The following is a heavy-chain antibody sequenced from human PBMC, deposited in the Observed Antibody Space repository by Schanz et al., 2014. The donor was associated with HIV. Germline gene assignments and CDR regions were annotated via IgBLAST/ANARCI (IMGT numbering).Heavy chain of an antibody. D-gene: IGHD4-17*01. Sequence: EVQLLESGGGLVQPGGSLRLSCAASGLTFSSHPMAWVRQAPGRGLEWVASIGGTGASTYYADFAKGRFTISRDNSKNTLYLQMNSLRAEDTAVYYCYGDESGYWGQGTLVTVSS. CDR2: IGGTGAST. CDR3: YGDESGY. J-gene: IGHJ4*02. CDR1: GLTFSSHP. V-gene: IGHV3-23*01.